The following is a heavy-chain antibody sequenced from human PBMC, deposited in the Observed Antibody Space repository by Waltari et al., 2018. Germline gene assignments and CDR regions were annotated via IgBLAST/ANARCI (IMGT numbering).Heavy chain of an antibody. CDR2: INHRGST. Sequence: QVQLQQWGAGLLKPSETLSLTCAVYGGSFSGYYWSWIRQPPGKGLGWIGKINHRGSTNTHPSLKSRGAIAVDTSKNQFSLKLSSVTAADTAVYYCARGVPHPSSSWYPYYFDYWGQGTLVTVSS. J-gene: IGHJ4*02. CDR1: GGSFSGYY. D-gene: IGHD6-13*01. CDR3: ARGVPHPSSSWYPYYFDY. V-gene: IGHV4-34*04.